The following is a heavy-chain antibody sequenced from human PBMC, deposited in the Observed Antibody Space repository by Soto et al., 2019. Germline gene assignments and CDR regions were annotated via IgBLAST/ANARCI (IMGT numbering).Heavy chain of an antibody. CDR2: ISGSGGST. V-gene: IGHV3-23*01. CDR1: GFTFSSYA. J-gene: IGHJ4*02. Sequence: EVQLLESGGGLVQPGGSLRLSCAASGFTFSSYAMSWVRQAPGKGLEWVSAISGSGGSTYYADSVKGRFTISSDNSKNTLYLQMNSLRAEDTAVYYCATDGATGPASARQYFDSWGQGTLVTVSS. D-gene: IGHD1-26*01. CDR3: ATDGATGPASARQYFDS.